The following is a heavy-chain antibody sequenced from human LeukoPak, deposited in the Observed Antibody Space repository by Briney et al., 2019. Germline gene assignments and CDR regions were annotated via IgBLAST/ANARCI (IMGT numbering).Heavy chain of an antibody. V-gene: IGHV4-34*01. Sequence: SETLCLTCAVYGGSFSGYYWTWIRQPPGKGMEWVGEISHSGSTNYNPSPKSRVTISVDTSKNQFSLKLRSVTAADTAVYYCARHTVTTYLGIKDYWGQGTLVTVSS. CDR3: ARHTVTTYLGIKDY. CDR2: ISHSGST. D-gene: IGHD4-17*01. J-gene: IGHJ4*02. CDR1: GGSFSGYY.